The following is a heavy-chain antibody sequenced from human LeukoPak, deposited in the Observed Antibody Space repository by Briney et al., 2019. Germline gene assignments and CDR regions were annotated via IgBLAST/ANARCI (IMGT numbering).Heavy chain of an antibody. V-gene: IGHV3-66*02. J-gene: IGHJ5*02. CDR3: ARDGSTSWGNWFDP. Sequence: HPGGSLRLSCAASGFSVSNNYMSWVRQAAGKGPKWVSVIYVGGNTYYADSVKGRFTISRDNSKNTLYLQMNSLRAEDTAVYYCARDGSTSWGNWFDPWGQGTLVTVSS. CDR2: IYVGGNT. CDR1: GFSVSNNY. D-gene: IGHD2-2*01.